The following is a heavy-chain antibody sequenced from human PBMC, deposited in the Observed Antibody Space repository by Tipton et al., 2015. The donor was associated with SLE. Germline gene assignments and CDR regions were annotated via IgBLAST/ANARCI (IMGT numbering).Heavy chain of an antibody. D-gene: IGHD3-10*01. V-gene: IGHV1-2*06. CDR1: EYSLITHY. Sequence: QVQLVQSGAEVKKTGASVKVSCKASEYSLITHYLHWVRQAPGQGLEWMGRINSNSGVTDYAQTFQGRVTMTADTSTTTAYMELRSLRSDDTAVYYCARSYYGSRHYYTHADHWGQGTQVTVSS. J-gene: IGHJ4*02. CDR3: ARSYYGSRHYYTHADH. CDR2: INSNSGVT.